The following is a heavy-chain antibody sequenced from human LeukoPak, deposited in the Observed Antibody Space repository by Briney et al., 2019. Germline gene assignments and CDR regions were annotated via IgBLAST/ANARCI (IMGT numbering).Heavy chain of an antibody. CDR3: ARAKRPAAGITFDY. CDR2: VSYDGSNK. Sequence: PGGSLRLSCAASGFTFSSYAMHWVRQAPGKGLEWVAVVSYDGSNKYYADSVKGRFTISRDNSKNTLYLQMNSLRAEDTAVYYCARAKRPAAGITFDYWGQGTLVTVSS. CDR1: GFTFSSYA. V-gene: IGHV3-30-3*01. J-gene: IGHJ4*02. D-gene: IGHD6-13*01.